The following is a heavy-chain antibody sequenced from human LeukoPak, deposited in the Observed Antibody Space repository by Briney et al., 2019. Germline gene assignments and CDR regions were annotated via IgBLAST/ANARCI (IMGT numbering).Heavy chain of an antibody. V-gene: IGHV4-30-4*08. D-gene: IGHD2-15*01. J-gene: IGHJ4*02. CDR2: THYGGRT. Sequence: KPSQTLSLTCTVSGGSISSGDYYWSWIRQPPGKGPEWIGYTHYGGRTYYNPSLRSRLTISGDTSKNQFSLRLSSVTAADTAVYYCARTYCSGGTCYGLDYWGRGTLVTVSS. CDR1: GGSISSGDYY. CDR3: ARTYCSGGTCYGLDY.